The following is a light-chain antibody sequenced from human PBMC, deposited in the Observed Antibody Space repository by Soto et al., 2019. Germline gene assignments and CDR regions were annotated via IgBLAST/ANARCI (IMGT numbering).Light chain of an antibody. J-gene: IGKJ1*01. CDR2: DGS. Sequence: DIQMTQSPSSLSAFVGDRVTITCRASQRISSWLAWYQQKPGKAPKFLIYDGSTLESGVPARFSGSGSGTEFTLTISSLQPDDFGTYFCQQYDSYPWTFGQGTKVDIK. V-gene: IGKV1-5*01. CDR3: QQYDSYPWT. CDR1: QRISSW.